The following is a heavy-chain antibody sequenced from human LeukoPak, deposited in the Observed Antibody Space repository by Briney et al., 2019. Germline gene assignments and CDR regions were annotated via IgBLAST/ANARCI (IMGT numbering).Heavy chain of an antibody. Sequence: SETLSLTCTVSGGSISSYYWSWIRQPAGKGLEWIGRIYTSGSTNYNPPLKSRVTMSVDTSKNQFSLKLSSVTAADTAVYYCARVRSSSWYEWFDPWGQGTLVTVSS. CDR1: GGSISSYY. CDR3: ARVRSSSWYEWFDP. CDR2: IYTSGST. V-gene: IGHV4-4*07. D-gene: IGHD6-13*01. J-gene: IGHJ5*02.